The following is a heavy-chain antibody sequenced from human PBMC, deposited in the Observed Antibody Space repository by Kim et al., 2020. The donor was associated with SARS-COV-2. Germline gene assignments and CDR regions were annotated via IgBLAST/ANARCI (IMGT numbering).Heavy chain of an antibody. CDR2: IKSKTDGGTT. Sequence: GGSLRLSCAASGFTFSNAWMSWVRQAPGKGLEWVGRIKSKTDGGTTDYAAPVKGRFTISRDDSKNTLYLQMNSLKTEDTAVYYCTTDLPELLLPVYYYYGMDVWGQGTTVTVSS. D-gene: IGHD2-15*01. V-gene: IGHV3-15*01. J-gene: IGHJ6*02. CDR1: GFTFSNAW. CDR3: TTDLPELLLPVYYYYGMDV.